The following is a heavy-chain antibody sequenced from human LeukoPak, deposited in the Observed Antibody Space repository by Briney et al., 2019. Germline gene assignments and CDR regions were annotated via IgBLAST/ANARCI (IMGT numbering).Heavy chain of an antibody. CDR1: GGTFSSYA. J-gene: IGHJ6*02. Sequence: SVTVSFTASGGTFSSYAISWVRQAPGQGLEWMGGIIPIFGTANYAQKFQGRVTITADESTSTAYMELSSLRSEDTAVYYCARGEVIVGATIYYYYGMDVWGQGTTVTVSS. CDR3: ARGEVIVGATIYYYYGMDV. V-gene: IGHV1-69*13. D-gene: IGHD1-26*01. CDR2: IIPIFGTA.